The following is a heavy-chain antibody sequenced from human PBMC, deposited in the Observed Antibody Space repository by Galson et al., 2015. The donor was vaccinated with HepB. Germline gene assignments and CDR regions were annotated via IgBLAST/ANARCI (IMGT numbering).Heavy chain of an antibody. J-gene: IGHJ6*02. D-gene: IGHD3-9*01. CDR1: GFSLSTSGMC. V-gene: IGHV2-70*11. CDR3: ARIPQNYDILTGYYYYFGMDV. Sequence: PALVKPTQPLTLTCTCAGFSLSTSGMCVSWIRQPPGKALEWLARIDWDDDKYYSTSLKTRLTISKDTSKNQVVLTMTNMDPVDTATYCCARIPQNYDILTGYYYYFGMDVWGQGTTVTVSS. CDR2: IDWDDDK.